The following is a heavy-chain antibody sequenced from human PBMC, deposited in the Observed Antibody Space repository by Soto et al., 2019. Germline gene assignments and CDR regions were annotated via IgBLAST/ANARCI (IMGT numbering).Heavy chain of an antibody. CDR1: SDSISSYY. V-gene: IGHV4-59*08. D-gene: IGHD6-19*01. CDR3: ARAVGDPLYYLDY. Sequence: QVQLQESGPGLVRPSETLSLTCTVSSDSISSYYWIWIRQSPGKGLEWIGYTDYSGNTNYNPSLKSRVTKSGHTSKNQFSRRLSSVTAADTAVYYCARAVGDPLYYLDYWGQGTLVTVSS. CDR2: TDYSGNT. J-gene: IGHJ4*02.